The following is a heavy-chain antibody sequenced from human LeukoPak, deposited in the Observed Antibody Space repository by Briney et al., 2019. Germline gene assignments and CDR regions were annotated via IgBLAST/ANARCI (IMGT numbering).Heavy chain of an antibody. J-gene: IGHJ4*02. CDR1: GDSISTRSSN. CDR2: IHYSGST. D-gene: IGHD5-18*01. Sequence: PSETLSLTCTVSGDSISTRSSNWGWIRQPPGKGLEWIGSIHYSGSTYYKASLKSRVTISVETSRNQFSLKLSSVTAADTAVYYCAREGGDTAMSQAHFDSWGQGTLVTVSS. V-gene: IGHV4-39*02. CDR3: AREGGDTAMSQAHFDS.